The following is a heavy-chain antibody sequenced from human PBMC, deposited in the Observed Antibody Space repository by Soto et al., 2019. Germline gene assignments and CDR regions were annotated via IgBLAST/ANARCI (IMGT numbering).Heavy chain of an antibody. Sequence: QVQLVESGGGVVQPGTSLRLSCAASGFLFRNYAMHWVRQSPAKGLEWLAVISFDGANIFYAGAAKGRFTISRDNFKQTLYLQLDSLRPEDTGVYFCARDPYGGYIFDSWGQGTQVTLSS. CDR2: ISFDGANI. V-gene: IGHV3-30-3*01. CDR1: GFLFRNYA. CDR3: ARDPYGGYIFDS. J-gene: IGHJ4*02. D-gene: IGHD5-12*01.